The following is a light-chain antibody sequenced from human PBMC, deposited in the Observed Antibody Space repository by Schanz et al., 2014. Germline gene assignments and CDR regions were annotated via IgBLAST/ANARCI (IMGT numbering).Light chain of an antibody. Sequence: QSVLTQPPSASGTPGQRVTISCSGSSSNIGTNTVNWYQQLPGTAPKLLIYTNNPRPSGVPDRFSGSQSGNTASLTISGLRPEDDADYFCSSYTTSSTVVFGGGTKVTVL. V-gene: IGLV1-44*01. CDR1: SSNIGTNT. CDR3: SSYTTSSTVV. J-gene: IGLJ2*01. CDR2: TNN.